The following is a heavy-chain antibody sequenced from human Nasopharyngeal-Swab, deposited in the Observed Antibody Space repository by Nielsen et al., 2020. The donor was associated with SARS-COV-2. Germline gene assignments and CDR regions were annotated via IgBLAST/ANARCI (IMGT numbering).Heavy chain of an antibody. CDR3: ARVPPIAVAGKGVDV. D-gene: IGHD6-19*01. V-gene: IGHV4-34*01. J-gene: IGHJ6*02. CDR2: INHSGST. Sequence: AETLSLTCAVYGGSSSGYYWSWIRKPPGKGLEWIGEINHSGSTNYNPSLKSRATISVDTSKNQFSLKLSSVTAADTAVYYCARVPPIAVAGKGVDVWGQGTTVTVSS. CDR1: GGSSSGYY.